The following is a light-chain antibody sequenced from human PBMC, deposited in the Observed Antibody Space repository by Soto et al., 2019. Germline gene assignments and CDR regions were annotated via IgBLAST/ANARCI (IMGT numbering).Light chain of an antibody. Sequence: QAVVTQPPSASGTPGQRVTISCSGSSSNIARNSVNWYQQLPGTAPKLLIYDNNQRRSGVPDRFSGSKSGTSASLAISGLQSEDEGEYYCAAWDDSLSGVVFGGGTKLTVL. CDR1: SSNIARNS. CDR3: AAWDDSLSGVV. J-gene: IGLJ2*01. CDR2: DNN. V-gene: IGLV1-44*01.